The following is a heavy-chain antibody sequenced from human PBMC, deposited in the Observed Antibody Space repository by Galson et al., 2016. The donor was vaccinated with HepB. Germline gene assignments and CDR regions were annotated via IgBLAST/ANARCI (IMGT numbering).Heavy chain of an antibody. CDR3: TRDANIAGRPNFDY. CDR2: SRSRVFGGTT. CDR1: GFTFGDYA. J-gene: IGHJ4*02. D-gene: IGHD6-13*01. Sequence: SLRLSCAASGFTFGDYAMSWFRQAPGKGLEWVAFSRSRVFGGTTEYAASVKGRFTISRDDSKNIAYLQMNSLKTEDTAVYYCTRDANIAGRPNFDYWGQGTLVTVSS. V-gene: IGHV3-49*03.